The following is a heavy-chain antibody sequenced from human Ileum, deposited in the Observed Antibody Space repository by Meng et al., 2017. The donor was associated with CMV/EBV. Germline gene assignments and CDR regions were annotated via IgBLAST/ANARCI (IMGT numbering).Heavy chain of an antibody. CDR1: GYSVPGYW. J-gene: IGHJ5*02. Sequence: GESLKISWKGSGYSVPGYWLGWVRQMPGKGLEWMGLIYPDDSDIRYSQTFLGKGTSSADKSSNTAYLQWLSLKPADTAIYYCVRCFEIGARTLSHFDAWGQGTQVTVSS. D-gene: IGHD6-6*01. CDR3: VRCFEIGARTLSHFDA. V-gene: IGHV5-51*01. CDR2: IYPDDSDI.